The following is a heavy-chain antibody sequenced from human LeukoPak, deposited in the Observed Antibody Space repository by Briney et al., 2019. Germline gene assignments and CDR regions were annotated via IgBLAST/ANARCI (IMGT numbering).Heavy chain of an antibody. D-gene: IGHD2-8*01. CDR2: ISSSSSTI. J-gene: IGHJ4*02. V-gene: IGHV3-48*01. CDR3: AKDPDCTSGVCYTFFDY. Sequence: GGSLRLSCAASGFTFSSYSMNWVRQAPGKGLEWVSYISSSSSTIYYADSVKGRFTISRDNSKNTLYLQMNSLRAEDTAVYYCAKDPDCTSGVCYTFFDYWGQGTLVTVSS. CDR1: GFTFSSYS.